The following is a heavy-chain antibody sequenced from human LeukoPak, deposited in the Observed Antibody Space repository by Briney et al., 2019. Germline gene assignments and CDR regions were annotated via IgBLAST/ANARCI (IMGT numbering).Heavy chain of an antibody. CDR2: IKQDESEK. D-gene: IGHD2-8*01. Sequence: PGGSLRLSCAASGFTFSSYWMSWVRQAPGKGLEWVANIKQDESEKYYVDSVKGRFTISRDNAKNSLYPQMNSLRAEDTAVYSCARRTMVYTRDYYYYYMDVWGKGTTVTVSS. CDR1: GFTFSSYW. CDR3: ARRTMVYTRDYYYYYMDV. J-gene: IGHJ6*03. V-gene: IGHV3-7*01.